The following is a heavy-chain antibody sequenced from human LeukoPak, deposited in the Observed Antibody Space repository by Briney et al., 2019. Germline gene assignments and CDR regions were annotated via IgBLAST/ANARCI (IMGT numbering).Heavy chain of an antibody. CDR3: ATDVRD. CDR1: GYTFTGYY. CDR2: INPNSGAT. V-gene: IGHV1-2*02. Sequence: ASVKVSCKASGYTFTGYYLFWVRQPPGQGLEWMGWINPNSGATDYAQKFQGRVIVTRDTSASTAYMELSRLRYDDTAVYFCATDVRDWGQGTLVTVSS. J-gene: IGHJ4*02.